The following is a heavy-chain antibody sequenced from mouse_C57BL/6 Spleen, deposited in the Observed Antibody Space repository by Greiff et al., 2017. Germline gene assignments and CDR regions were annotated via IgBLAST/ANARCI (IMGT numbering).Heavy chain of an antibody. Sequence: EVKLVESGAELVKPGASVKLSCTASGFNIKDYYMHWVKQRTEQGLEWIGRIDPEDGENKYAPKFQGKATITADTSSNTAYLQLSSLTSEDTAVYYCARGYSNFYFDYWGQGTTLTVSS. CDR3: ARGYSNFYFDY. D-gene: IGHD2-5*01. V-gene: IGHV14-2*01. J-gene: IGHJ2*01. CDR1: GFNIKDYY. CDR2: IDPEDGEN.